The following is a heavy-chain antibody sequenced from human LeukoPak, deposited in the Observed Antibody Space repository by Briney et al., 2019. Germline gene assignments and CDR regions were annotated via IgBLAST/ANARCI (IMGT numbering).Heavy chain of an antibody. D-gene: IGHD3-3*01. V-gene: IGHV4-4*07. CDR1: GGSISSYY. J-gene: IGHJ4*02. CDR2: IYTSGST. CDR3: AREEYRGSAGDITIFGLFNRHPYYFDY. Sequence: SETLSLTCTVSGGSISSYYWSWIRQPAGKGLEWIGRIYTSGSTNYNPSLKSRVTMSVYTSKNQFSLKLSSVTAADTAVYYCAREEYRGSAGDITIFGLFNRHPYYFDYWGQGTPVTVSS.